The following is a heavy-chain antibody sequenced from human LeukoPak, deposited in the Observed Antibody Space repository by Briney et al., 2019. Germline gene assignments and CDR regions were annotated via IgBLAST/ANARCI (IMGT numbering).Heavy chain of an antibody. CDR2: INPNSGDT. CDR1: GYTFTGYY. D-gene: IGHD4-17*01. J-gene: IGHJ3*02. Sequence: ASVKVSCKASGYTFTGYYMHWVRQAPGQGLEWMGWINPNSGDTNYAQKFQGRVTMTRDTSITAAYMEMSRLRSDDTAVYFCAKDQGSNDYGYAFDIWGQGTMVTVSS. V-gene: IGHV1-2*02. CDR3: AKDQGSNDYGYAFDI.